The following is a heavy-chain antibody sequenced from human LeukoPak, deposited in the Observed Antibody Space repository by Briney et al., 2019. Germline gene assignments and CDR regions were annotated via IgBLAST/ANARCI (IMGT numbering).Heavy chain of an antibody. Sequence: SETLSLNRTVSGGSISSYYWSWIRQPPGKGLEWIGYIYYSGRTNYNPSLKSRVTISVDTSKNQFSLKLSSVTAADTAVYYCARLQAAEGALDYWGQGTLVTVSS. CDR2: IYYSGRT. CDR3: ARLQAAEGALDY. D-gene: IGHD1-26*01. J-gene: IGHJ4*02. V-gene: IGHV4-59*01. CDR1: GGSISSYY.